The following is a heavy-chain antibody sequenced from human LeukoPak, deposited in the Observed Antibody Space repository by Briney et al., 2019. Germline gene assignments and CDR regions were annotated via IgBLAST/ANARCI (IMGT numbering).Heavy chain of an antibody. Sequence: GGSLRLSCAASGFTFSSYGMHWVRQAPGKGLEWVAFIRYDGSNKYYADSVKGRFTISRDNSKNTLYLQMNSLRAEDTAVYYCAATYYDFWSGSNTGNSEGYWGQGTLVTVSS. CDR1: GFTFSSYG. CDR3: AATYYDFWSGSNTGNSEGY. V-gene: IGHV3-30*02. D-gene: IGHD3-3*01. CDR2: IRYDGSNK. J-gene: IGHJ4*02.